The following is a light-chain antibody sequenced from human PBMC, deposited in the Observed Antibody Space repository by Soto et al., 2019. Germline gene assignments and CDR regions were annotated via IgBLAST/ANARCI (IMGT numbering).Light chain of an antibody. CDR1: SSNIGSNT. Sequence: QSVLTQPPSASGTPGQRVTISCSGSSSNIGSNTVNWYQQLPGTAPKLLIYSNNQRPSGVPDRFSGSKSGTSASLAISGLQSEDEADYDCAAWDDSFVVFGGGTKLTVL. CDR2: SNN. V-gene: IGLV1-44*01. J-gene: IGLJ2*01. CDR3: AAWDDSFVV.